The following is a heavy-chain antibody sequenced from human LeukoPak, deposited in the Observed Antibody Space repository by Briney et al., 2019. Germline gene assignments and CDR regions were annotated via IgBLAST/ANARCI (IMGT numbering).Heavy chain of an antibody. Sequence: PGGSLRLSCAASGFTFSSYAMSWIRQAPGKGLEWVSYISSSGSIIHYADSVKGRFTISRDNAKNSLCLQMNSLRAEDTAVYYCARAQYYYGSGSYDYFDYWGQGTLVTVSS. CDR2: ISSSGSII. D-gene: IGHD3-10*01. CDR3: ARAQYYYGSGSYDYFDY. V-gene: IGHV3-11*04. CDR1: GFTFSSYA. J-gene: IGHJ4*02.